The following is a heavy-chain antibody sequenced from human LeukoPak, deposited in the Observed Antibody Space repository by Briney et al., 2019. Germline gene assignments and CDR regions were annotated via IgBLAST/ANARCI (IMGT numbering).Heavy chain of an antibody. D-gene: IGHD2-2*01. V-gene: IGHV1-69*13. CDR3: ASGTARYCSSTSYSHTAMVPYDYYYYGMDV. J-gene: IGHJ6*02. CDR1: GGTFSSYA. Sequence: SVKVSCKASGGTFSSYAISWVRQAPGQGLEWMGGIIPIFGTANYAQKFQGRVTITADESTSTAYMELSSLRSEDTAVYYCASGTARYCSSTSYSHTAMVPYDYYYYGMDVWGQGTTVTVSS. CDR2: IIPIFGTA.